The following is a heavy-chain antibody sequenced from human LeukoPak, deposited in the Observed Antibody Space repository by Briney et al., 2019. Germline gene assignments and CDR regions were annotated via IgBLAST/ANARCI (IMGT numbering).Heavy chain of an antibody. CDR2: IYSGGST. Sequence: PGGSLRLSCAASGFTVSSNYMSWVRQAPGKGLEWVSVIYSGGSTYYADSVKGRFTISRDNSKNTLYLQMNSLRAEDTAVYYCARVGYSSGWDPTPGYYGMDVWGQGTTVTVPS. CDR1: GFTVSSNY. J-gene: IGHJ6*02. D-gene: IGHD6-19*01. V-gene: IGHV3-53*05. CDR3: ARVGYSSGWDPTPGYYGMDV.